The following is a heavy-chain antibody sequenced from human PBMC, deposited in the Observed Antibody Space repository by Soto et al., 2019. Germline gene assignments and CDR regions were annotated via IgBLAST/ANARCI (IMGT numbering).Heavy chain of an antibody. J-gene: IGHJ4*02. CDR1: GLPFSGSA. D-gene: IGHD2-2*01. CDR3: TRLYVAVEY. CDR2: IRIKANSYAT. V-gene: IGHV3-73*01. Sequence: EGSRRLSCAASGLPFSGSAMHWVRQASGKGLEWVGRIRIKANSYATAYAASVKGRFTISRDDSKNTAYLQMNSLKTEDTAVYYCTRLYVAVEYWGQGNMVSVSA.